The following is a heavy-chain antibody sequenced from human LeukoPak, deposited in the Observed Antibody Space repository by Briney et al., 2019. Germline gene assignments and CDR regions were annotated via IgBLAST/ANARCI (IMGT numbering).Heavy chain of an antibody. D-gene: IGHD3-22*01. V-gene: IGHV4-59*06. CDR3: ARAPGYYDSSGYYWPGAFDI. CDR1: GGSMSPYH. CDR2: IYYSGST. Sequence: SETLSLTCTVSGGSMSPYHWGWIRQHPGKGLEWIGYIYYSGSTYYNPSLKSRVTISVDTSKNQFSLKLSSVTAADTAVYYCARAPGYYDSSGYYWPGAFDIWGQGTMVTVSS. J-gene: IGHJ3*02.